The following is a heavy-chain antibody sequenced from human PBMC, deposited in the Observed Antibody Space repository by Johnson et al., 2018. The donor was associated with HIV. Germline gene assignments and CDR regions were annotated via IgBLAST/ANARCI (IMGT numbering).Heavy chain of an antibody. J-gene: IGHJ3*02. CDR2: IKSKTDGGTT. CDR1: GSTFSNAW. Sequence: VQLVESGGGLVKPGGSLRLSCAASGSTFSNAWINWVRQAPGKGLEWVGRIKSKTDGGTTDYAAPVKGRFTISRDNAMKSVYLQMNSLRAEDTGVYYCSSGDVFNIWGQGTMVTVSS. V-gene: IGHV3-15*01. D-gene: IGHD5-12*01. CDR3: SSGDVFNI.